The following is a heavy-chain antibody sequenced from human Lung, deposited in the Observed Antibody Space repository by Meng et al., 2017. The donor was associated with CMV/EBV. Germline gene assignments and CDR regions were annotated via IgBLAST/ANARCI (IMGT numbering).Heavy chain of an antibody. Sequence: GGSLRLSCAASGFTFSSYGMHWVRQAPGKGLEWVAFIRYDGSNKYYADSVKGRFTISRDNSKNTLYLQMNSLRAEDTAVYYCAKDFTQLAVAGIPYYFDYWRQGXLVTVSS. CDR1: GFTFSSYG. D-gene: IGHD6-19*01. J-gene: IGHJ4*02. CDR3: AKDFTQLAVAGIPYYFDY. V-gene: IGHV3-30*02. CDR2: IRYDGSNK.